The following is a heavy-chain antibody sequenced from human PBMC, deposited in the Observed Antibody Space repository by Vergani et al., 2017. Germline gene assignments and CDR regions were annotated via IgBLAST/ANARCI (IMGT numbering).Heavy chain of an antibody. J-gene: IGHJ6*02. V-gene: IGHV4-4*07. Sequence: QVQLQESGPGLVKPSETLSLTCTVSGGFISSYYWSWIRQPAGTGLEWIGRIYTSGSTNYNPSLKSRVTISVDTSKNQFSLKLSSVTAADTAVYYCARGGGGYCSSTSCYRGPRYYGMDVWGQGTTVTVSS. CDR3: ARGGGGYCSSTSCYRGPRYYGMDV. D-gene: IGHD2-2*01. CDR2: IYTSGST. CDR1: GGFISSYY.